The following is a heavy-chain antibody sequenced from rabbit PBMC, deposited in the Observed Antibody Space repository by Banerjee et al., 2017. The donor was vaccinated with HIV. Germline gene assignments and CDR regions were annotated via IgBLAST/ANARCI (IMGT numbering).Heavy chain of an antibody. CDR3: ARICGWGGDL. D-gene: IGHD4-1*01. J-gene: IGHJ4*01. Sequence: QLEESGGGLVQPGGSLTLSCKASGFDFSNYYMSWVRQAPGKGLEWIGAIYAGEGSIDYASWVNGRFTFPSDNAQNTVDLQINSLTVADTATYFCARICGWGGDLWGPGTLVTVS. V-gene: IGHV1S7*01. CDR2: IYAGEGSI. CDR1: GFDFSNYY.